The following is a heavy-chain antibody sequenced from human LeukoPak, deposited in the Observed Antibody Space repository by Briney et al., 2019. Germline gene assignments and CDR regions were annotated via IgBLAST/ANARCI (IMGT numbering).Heavy chain of an antibody. Sequence: PGGSLRLSCAASGFTFSSYGMHWVRQAPGKGLEWVSFISGSGGSTYYADSVKGRFTISRDNSKNTLYLQMNSLRAEDTAVYYFAKGGTYYSGQGDAFDIWGQGQMATVSS. CDR3: AKGGTYYSGQGDAFDI. CDR2: ISGSGGST. CDR1: GFTFSSYG. V-gene: IGHV3-23*01. J-gene: IGHJ3*02. D-gene: IGHD3-10*01.